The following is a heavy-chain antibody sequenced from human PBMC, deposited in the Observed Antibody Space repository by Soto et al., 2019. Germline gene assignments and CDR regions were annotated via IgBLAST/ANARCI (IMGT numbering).Heavy chain of an antibody. CDR1: GGTFSSYA. D-gene: IGHD2-2*01. CDR3: ARDRAPDIVLVPAAAYNWFDP. J-gene: IGHJ5*02. Sequence: ASVKVSCKASGGTFSSYAISWVRQAPGQGLEWMGGIIPIFGTANYAQKFQGRVTITADESTSTAYMELSSLRSEDTAVYYCARDRAPDIVLVPAAAYNWFDPWGQGTLVTVSS. V-gene: IGHV1-69*13. CDR2: IIPIFGTA.